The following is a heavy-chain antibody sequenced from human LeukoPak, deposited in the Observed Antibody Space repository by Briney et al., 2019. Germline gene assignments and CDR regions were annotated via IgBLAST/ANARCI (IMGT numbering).Heavy chain of an antibody. J-gene: IGHJ6*01. CDR1: GFTFSSYE. V-gene: IGHV3-48*03. CDR3: ARDLLLAVAGTNYYYGMDG. Sequence: PGGSLRLSCAASGFTFSSYEMNWVRQAPGKGLEWVSYISSSGSTIYYADSVKGRFTISRDNAKNSLYLQMNSLRAEDTAVYYCARDLLLAVAGTNYYYGMDGWGQGTTVTVSS. CDR2: ISSSGSTI. D-gene: IGHD6-19*01.